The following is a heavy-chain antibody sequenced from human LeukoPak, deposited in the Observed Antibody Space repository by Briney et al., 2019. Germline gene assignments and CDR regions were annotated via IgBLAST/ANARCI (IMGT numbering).Heavy chain of an antibody. CDR1: GFTLSSHA. V-gene: IGHV3-23*01. CDR2: IYGSGGST. J-gene: IGHJ4*02. D-gene: IGHD2-2*01. CDR3: AKREHNCSSASCSSFYDY. Sequence: GGSLRLSCAASGFTLSSHAMRWLPQAPGKGLVWVSAIYGSGGSTYYAETGKGRFNTSRDNSKTTLYLQMNSLRAEDTAVYYCAKREHNCSSASCSSFYDYWGQGTLVTVSS.